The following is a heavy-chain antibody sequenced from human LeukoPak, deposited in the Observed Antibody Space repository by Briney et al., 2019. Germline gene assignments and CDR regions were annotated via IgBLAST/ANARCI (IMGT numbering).Heavy chain of an antibody. Sequence: SETLSLTCTVSGGSIRSYYWSWIRQPPGKGLEWIGYIYYSGSTNYNPSLKSRVSISVDTSKNQFSLKLSSVTAADTAVYYCARDSGSHWGQGTLVTVSS. CDR3: ARDSGSH. D-gene: IGHD1-26*01. V-gene: IGHV4-59*01. CDR2: IYYSGST. CDR1: GGSIRSYY. J-gene: IGHJ4*02.